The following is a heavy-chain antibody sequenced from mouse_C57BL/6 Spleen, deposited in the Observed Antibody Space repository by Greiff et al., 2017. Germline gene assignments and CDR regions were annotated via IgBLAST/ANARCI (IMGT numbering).Heavy chain of an antibody. V-gene: IGHV1-15*01. Sequence: QVQLQQSGAELVRPGASVTLSCKASGYTFTDYEMHWVKQTPVHGLEWIGAIDPETGGTAYNQKFKGKAILTADKSSSTAYMELRSLTSEDSAVYYCTITTAYYFDYWGQGTTRSVSS. CDR3: TITTAYYFDY. J-gene: IGHJ2*01. D-gene: IGHD1-2*01. CDR1: GYTFTDYE. CDR2: IDPETGGT.